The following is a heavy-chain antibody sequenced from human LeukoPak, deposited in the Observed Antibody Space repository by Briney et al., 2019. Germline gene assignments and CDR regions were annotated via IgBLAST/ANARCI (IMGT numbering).Heavy chain of an antibody. V-gene: IGHV3-21*01. J-gene: IGHJ4*02. Sequence: GGSLRLSCAASGFTFSSYSMNWVRQAPGKGLEWVSSISSSSSYIYYADSVKGRFTISRDNAKNSLYLQMNSLRAEDTAVYYCARAHRGYSGYALGPYYFDYWGQGTLVTVSS. CDR2: ISSSSSYI. CDR1: GFTFSSYS. CDR3: ARAHRGYSGYALGPYYFDY. D-gene: IGHD5-12*01.